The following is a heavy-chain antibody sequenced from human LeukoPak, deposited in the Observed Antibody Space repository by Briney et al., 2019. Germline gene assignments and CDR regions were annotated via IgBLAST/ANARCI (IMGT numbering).Heavy chain of an antibody. CDR1: GGSISSGGYY. CDR2: IYYSGST. CDR3: ARLYYYDSSGSYDAFDI. D-gene: IGHD3-22*01. Sequence: SQTLSLTCTVSGGSISSGGYYWSWIRQPPGKGLEWIGYIYYSGSTNYNPSLKSRVTISVDTSKNQFSLKLSSVTAADTAVYYCARLYYYDSSGSYDAFDIWGQGTMVTVSS. V-gene: IGHV4-61*08. J-gene: IGHJ3*02.